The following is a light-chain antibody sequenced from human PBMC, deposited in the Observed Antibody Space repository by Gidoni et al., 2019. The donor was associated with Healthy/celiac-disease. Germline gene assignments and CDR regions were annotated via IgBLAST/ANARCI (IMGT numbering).Light chain of an antibody. V-gene: IGKV1-5*03. J-gene: IGKJ1*01. CDR3: QQYNSYSQWT. CDR2: KAS. CDR1: QSISSW. Sequence: DIQMTQSPSTLSASVGDRVTITCRDSQSISSWLAWYQQKPGKAPKLLIYKASSLESGVPSRFSGSGSGTEFTLTISSLQPDDFATYYCQQYNSYSQWTFGQXTKVEIK.